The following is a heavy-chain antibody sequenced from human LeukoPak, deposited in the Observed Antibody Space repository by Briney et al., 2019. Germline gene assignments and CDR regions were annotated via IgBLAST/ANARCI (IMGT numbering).Heavy chain of an antibody. Sequence: GGSLRLSCAASGFSFSSYEMNWVRQAPGKGLEWVSYISSSGRTIYYADSVKGRFTISRDNAKNSLYLQVNSLRAEDTAVYYCVRREGFFYYFDYWGQGTLVTVSS. CDR3: VRREGFFYYFDY. D-gene: IGHD1-26*01. CDR2: ISSSGRTI. J-gene: IGHJ4*02. CDR1: GFSFSSYE. V-gene: IGHV3-48*03.